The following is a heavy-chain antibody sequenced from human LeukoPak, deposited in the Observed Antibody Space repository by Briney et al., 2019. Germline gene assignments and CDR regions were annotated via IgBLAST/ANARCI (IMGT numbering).Heavy chain of an antibody. CDR1: GFTFRTYY. V-gene: IGHV3-7*01. CDR2: INQAGSET. D-gene: IGHD4-17*01. CDR3: ARDPYGDYYFDY. J-gene: IGHJ4*02. Sequence: GGSLRLSCAASGFTFRTYYMSWVRQAPGKGLEWVANINQAGSETYYVDSVKGRSTISRDNSKNLLYLHMNSLRAEDTAVYYCARDPYGDYYFDYWGQGTLVTVSS.